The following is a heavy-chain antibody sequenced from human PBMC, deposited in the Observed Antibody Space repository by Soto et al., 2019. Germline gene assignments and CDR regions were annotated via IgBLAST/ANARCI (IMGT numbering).Heavy chain of an antibody. Sequence: PGGSLRLSCTASRFTFSTYWMHWVRQDPGKGLLWVSRINSDGSSTNYADSVKGRFTISRDNAKNTLWLQMNSLRAEDTAVYYCASAMSGTRNGLNIWGQGTMVTVSS. V-gene: IGHV3-74*01. J-gene: IGHJ3*02. CDR2: INSDGSST. CDR3: ASAMSGTRNGLNI. CDR1: RFTFSTYW. D-gene: IGHD1-1*01.